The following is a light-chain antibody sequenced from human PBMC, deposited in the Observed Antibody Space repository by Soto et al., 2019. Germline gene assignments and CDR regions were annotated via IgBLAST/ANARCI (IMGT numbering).Light chain of an antibody. CDR3: KQYKSYKT. CDR1: QNIGRW. Sequence: DIQMTQSPSTLSSFLGDSVTITCRASQNIGRWLVWYQQKPGKAPKLLISDVSSLESGVQSRFSGSGSGTEFTLTIRSLQPDDFATYYCKQYKSYKTFGQGTKVDIK. J-gene: IGKJ1*01. CDR2: DVS. V-gene: IGKV1-5*01.